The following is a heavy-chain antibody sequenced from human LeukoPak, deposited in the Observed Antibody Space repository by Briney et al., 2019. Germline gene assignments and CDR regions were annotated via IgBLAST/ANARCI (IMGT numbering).Heavy chain of an antibody. CDR1: GGSISSSSYY. D-gene: IGHD2-2*01. CDR3: ARYRYCSSTSCQGWVWFDP. V-gene: IGHV4-39*07. Sequence: SETLSLTCTVSGGSISSSSYYWGWIRQPPGKGLEWIGSIYYSGSTYYNPSLKSRVTISVDTSKNQFSLKLSSVTAADTAVYYCARYRYCSSTSCQGWVWFDPWGQGTLVTVSS. J-gene: IGHJ5*02. CDR2: IYYSGST.